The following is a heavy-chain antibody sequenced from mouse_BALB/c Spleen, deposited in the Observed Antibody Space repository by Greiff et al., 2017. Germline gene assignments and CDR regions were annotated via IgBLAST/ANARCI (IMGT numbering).Heavy chain of an antibody. V-gene: IGHV3-6*02. CDR1: GYSITSGYY. Sequence: EVKLMESGPGLVKPSQSLSLTCSVTGYSITSGYYWNWIRQFPGNKLEWTGYISYDGSNNYNPSLKNRISITRDTSKNQFFLKLNSVTTEDTATYYCASYRFWFAYWGQGTLVTVSA. J-gene: IGHJ3*01. CDR3: ASYRFWFAY. CDR2: ISYDGSN. D-gene: IGHD2-14*01.